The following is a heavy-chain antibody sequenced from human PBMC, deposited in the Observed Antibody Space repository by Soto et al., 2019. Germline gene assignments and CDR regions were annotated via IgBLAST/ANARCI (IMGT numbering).Heavy chain of an antibody. J-gene: IGHJ4*02. Sequence: PGGSLRLSCAASGFTFSSYAMHWVRQAPGKGLEWVAVISYDGSNKYYADSVKGRFTISRDNSKNTLYLQMNSLRAEDTAVYYCARDGPYGCVDYWGQGTLVTVPS. V-gene: IGHV3-30-3*01. D-gene: IGHD2-8*01. CDR3: ARDGPYGCVDY. CDR1: GFTFSSYA. CDR2: ISYDGSNK.